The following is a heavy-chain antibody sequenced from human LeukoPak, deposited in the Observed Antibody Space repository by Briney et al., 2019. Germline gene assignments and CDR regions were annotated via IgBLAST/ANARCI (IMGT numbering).Heavy chain of an antibody. Sequence: SETLSLTCTVSGASISSYYWSWIRQPPGKGLEWIGYIYYSGSTNYNPSLKSRVTISVDTSKNQFSLKLSSVTAANTAVYYCARVRIAAAGIDYWGQGALVTVSS. CDR2: IYYSGST. V-gene: IGHV4-59*01. CDR3: ARVRIAAAGIDY. CDR1: GASISSYY. D-gene: IGHD6-13*01. J-gene: IGHJ4*02.